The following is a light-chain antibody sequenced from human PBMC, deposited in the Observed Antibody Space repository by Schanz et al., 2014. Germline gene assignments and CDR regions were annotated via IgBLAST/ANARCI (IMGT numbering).Light chain of an antibody. CDR2: RDN. J-gene: IGLJ2*01. CDR1: SSNIGGYT. Sequence: QSVLTQPPSASGTPGQRVTITCSGSSSNIGGYTVNWYQFLPGTAPKLLIYRDNERPSGVPDRFSGSKSGTSASLTISGLQAEDEADYYCCLYAGNSLVFGGGTKLTVL. CDR3: CLYAGNSLV. V-gene: IGLV1-44*01.